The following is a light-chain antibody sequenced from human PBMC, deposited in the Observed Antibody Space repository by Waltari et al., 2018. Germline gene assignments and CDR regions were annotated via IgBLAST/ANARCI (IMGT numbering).Light chain of an antibody. CDR3: QQYTSFSLT. Sequence: DIQMTQSHSSLSASIGDRATFTCRASQSISSWLAWYQQKPGKAPKLLISKASTLESGVPSRFSGSGSGTEFTLTISSLQPDDFATYYCQQYTSFSLTFGGGTTVEIK. CDR2: KAS. CDR1: QSISSW. J-gene: IGKJ4*01. V-gene: IGKV1-5*03.